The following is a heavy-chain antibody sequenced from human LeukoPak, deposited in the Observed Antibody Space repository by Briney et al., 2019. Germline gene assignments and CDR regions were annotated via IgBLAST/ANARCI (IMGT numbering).Heavy chain of an antibody. Sequence: ASVKVSCKASGYTFTSYYIHWVRQAPGQGLEWMGIINCSGGSTSSAQNFQGRFTMTRDTSTSTVYMELSSLRSEDTAVYYCARVREVYAHLHDAFDIWGQGTMVIVSS. V-gene: IGHV1-46*01. CDR1: GYTFTSYY. CDR3: ARVREVYAHLHDAFDI. CDR2: INCSGGST. D-gene: IGHD5/OR15-5a*01. J-gene: IGHJ3*02.